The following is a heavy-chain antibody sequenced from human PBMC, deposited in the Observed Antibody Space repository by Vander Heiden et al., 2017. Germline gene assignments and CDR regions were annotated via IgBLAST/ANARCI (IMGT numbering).Heavy chain of an antibody. CDR2: MWGVGGGT. CDR3: GKGGGGPGGPDY. D-gene: IGHD3-10*01. Sequence: EVPLLESGGGLVQPGGSLSPSCAASGFSFSSYARGWVGRGPGKGLDGVSAMWGVGGGTTYEDSGKGRFTISSENSKNTLYWQMNSRGAEDRAVYYFGKGGGGPGGPDYWGQGTLVTVSS. J-gene: IGHJ4*02. V-gene: IGHV3-23*01. CDR1: GFSFSSYA.